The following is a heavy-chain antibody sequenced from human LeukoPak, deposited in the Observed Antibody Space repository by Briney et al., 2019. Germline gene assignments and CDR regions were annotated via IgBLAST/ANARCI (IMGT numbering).Heavy chain of an antibody. Sequence: GGSLRLSCAASGFTFSSYAMHWVRQAPGKGLEYVSAISSNGGSTYYANSVKGRFTISRDNSKNTLYLQMGSLRAEDTAVYYCARGPAASGYYDSRGRNGYFDYWGQGTLVTVSS. CDR1: GFTFSSYA. CDR2: ISSNGGST. D-gene: IGHD3-22*01. V-gene: IGHV3-64*01. J-gene: IGHJ4*02. CDR3: ARGPAASGYYDSRGRNGYFDY.